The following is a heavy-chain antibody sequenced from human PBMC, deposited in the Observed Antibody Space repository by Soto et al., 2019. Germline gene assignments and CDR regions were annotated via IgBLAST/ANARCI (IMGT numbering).Heavy chain of an antibody. V-gene: IGHV4-31*03. J-gene: IGHJ4*02. Sequence: QVQLQESGPGLVKPSQTLSLPCTVSGGSISSGGYYWSWIRQHPGKGMEWIGYIYYSGSTYYNPSLKSRVTISVDTSKNQFALKLSSVTAADTAVYYCARDGRGYRYGLVFDYCGQGTLVTVSS. CDR1: GGSISSGGYY. CDR3: ARDGRGYRYGLVFDY. D-gene: IGHD5-18*01. CDR2: IYYSGST.